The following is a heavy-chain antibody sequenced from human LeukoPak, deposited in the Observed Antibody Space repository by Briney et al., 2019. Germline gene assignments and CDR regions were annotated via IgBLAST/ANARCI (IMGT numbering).Heavy chain of an antibody. D-gene: IGHD1-26*01. Sequence: GGSLRLSCAASGFTFSSHAMVWVRQAPGKGLEWVSFISHDGGESFHTESVKGRFTISRDNFKNTVDLQVSGLKEEDTAVYYCARDWGQRGVGATLANWGQGTLVIVSS. CDR3: ARDWGQRGVGATLAN. CDR1: GFTFSSHA. CDR2: ISHDGGES. J-gene: IGHJ4*02. V-gene: IGHV3-30-3*01.